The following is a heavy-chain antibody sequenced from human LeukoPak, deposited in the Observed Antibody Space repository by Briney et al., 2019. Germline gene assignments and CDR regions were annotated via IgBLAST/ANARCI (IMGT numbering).Heavy chain of an antibody. D-gene: IGHD2-2*01. CDR2: INHSGST. V-gene: IGHV4-34*01. CDR3: ARALGYQPPFDY. Sequence: SETLSLTCAVSGGSISSGGYYWSWIRQPPGEGLERIGEINHSGSTNYNPSLKSRVTISVDTSKNQFSLKLSSVTAADTAVYYCARALGYQPPFDYWGQGTLVTVSS. CDR1: GGSISSGGYY. J-gene: IGHJ4*02.